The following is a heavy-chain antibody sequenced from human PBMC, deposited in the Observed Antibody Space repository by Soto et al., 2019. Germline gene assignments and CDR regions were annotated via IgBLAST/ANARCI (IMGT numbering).Heavy chain of an antibody. D-gene: IGHD2-15*01. CDR3: AWDYRYWRGGSCYSPGVWFDP. CDR1: GGTFSSYT. Sequence: QVQLVQSGAEVKKTESSVKVSCTASGGTFSSYTISWVRQAPGQGLEWMGRIIPILGIANYAQKFQGRVTITGDKYRSTAYMEVSSLRSEGTAVYYFAWDYRYWRGGSCYSPGVWFDPWGQGTLVTVSS. V-gene: IGHV1-69*02. J-gene: IGHJ5*02. CDR2: IIPILGIA.